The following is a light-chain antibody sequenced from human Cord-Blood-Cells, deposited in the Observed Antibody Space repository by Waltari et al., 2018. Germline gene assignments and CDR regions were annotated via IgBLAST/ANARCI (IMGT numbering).Light chain of an antibody. CDR2: AAS. J-gene: IGKJ5*01. V-gene: IGKV1-39*01. CDR3: QQSYITPPIT. CDR1: QSISRY. Sequence: DIQMTQSPSSLSASVGDRVTITSRASQSISRYLNWYQQKPGKAPKLLIYAASSLQIWFPSRFSGSGSGTDFTLTISSLQPEDFATYYCQQSYITPPITFGQGTRLEIK.